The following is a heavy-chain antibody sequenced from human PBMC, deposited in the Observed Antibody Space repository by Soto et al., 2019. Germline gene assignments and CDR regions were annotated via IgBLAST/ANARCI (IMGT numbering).Heavy chain of an antibody. CDR2: INSDGSST. D-gene: IGHD3-22*01. CDR1: GFTFSSYW. V-gene: IGHV3-74*01. CDR3: ARGSGYRYYYYGMDV. Sequence: GGSLRLSCAASGFTFSSYWMHWVRQAPGKGLVWVSRINSDGSSTSYADSVKGRFTISRDNAKNTLYLQMNSLRAEDTAVYYCARGSGYRYYYYGMDVWGQGTTVTVSS. J-gene: IGHJ6*02.